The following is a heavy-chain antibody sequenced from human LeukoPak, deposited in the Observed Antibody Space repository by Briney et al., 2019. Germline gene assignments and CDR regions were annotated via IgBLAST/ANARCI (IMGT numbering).Heavy chain of an antibody. CDR3: ARYSGSSYYFDS. V-gene: IGHV4-61*01. J-gene: IGHJ4*02. Sequence: PSETLSLTCTVSGGSVSGNYYWSWIRQPSGKGLEWIGYIFHSGGTNYNPSLKSRVIISVDTSTNQFSLKLDSVTAADTAIYFCARYSGSSYYFDSWSQGTLVTVSS. CDR2: IFHSGGT. D-gene: IGHD1-26*01. CDR1: GGSVSGNYY.